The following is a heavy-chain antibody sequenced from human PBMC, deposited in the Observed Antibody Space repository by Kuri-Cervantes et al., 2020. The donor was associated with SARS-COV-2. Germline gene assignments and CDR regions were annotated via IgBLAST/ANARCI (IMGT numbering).Heavy chain of an antibody. Sequence: ETLSLTCAASGFTFSSYWMRWVRQAPGKGLAWVSRINSDGSSTSYADSVKGRFTISRDNAKNTLYLQMNSLRAEDTAVYYCARDPDSSGWYAGDAFDIWGQGTMVTVSS. CDR2: INSDGSST. CDR3: ARDPDSSGWYAGDAFDI. J-gene: IGHJ3*02. D-gene: IGHD6-19*01. V-gene: IGHV3-74*01. CDR1: GFTFSSYW.